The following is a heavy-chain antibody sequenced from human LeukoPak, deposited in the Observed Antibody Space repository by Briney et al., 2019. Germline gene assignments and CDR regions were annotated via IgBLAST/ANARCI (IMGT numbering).Heavy chain of an antibody. D-gene: IGHD3-10*01. Sequence: SETLSLTCTVSGGFISSYYWSWIRQPPGKGLEWIGYIYYSGSTHYNPSLKSRVTISVDTSKNQFSLKLSSVTAADTAVYYCARHVGSSGSGSYLTYFDYWGQGTLVTVSS. J-gene: IGHJ4*02. CDR1: GGFISSYY. CDR2: IYYSGST. CDR3: ARHVGSSGSGSYLTYFDY. V-gene: IGHV4-59*08.